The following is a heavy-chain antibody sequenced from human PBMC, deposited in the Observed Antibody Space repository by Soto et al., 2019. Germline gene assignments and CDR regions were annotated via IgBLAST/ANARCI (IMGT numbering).Heavy chain of an antibody. CDR1: GYTFINYG. J-gene: IGHJ4*02. D-gene: IGHD3-22*01. V-gene: IGHV1-18*04. Sequence: QVQLVQSGAEVKKPGASVKVSCKTSGYTFINYGITWVRQAPGQGLEWMGWISAYSGNTNYAQNVKGRLTMTTDTFTSTAYMELSSLTSDDTAVYYCARETYYYDSSGYGLFDYWGQGTLVTVSS. CDR2: ISAYSGNT. CDR3: ARETYYYDSSGYGLFDY.